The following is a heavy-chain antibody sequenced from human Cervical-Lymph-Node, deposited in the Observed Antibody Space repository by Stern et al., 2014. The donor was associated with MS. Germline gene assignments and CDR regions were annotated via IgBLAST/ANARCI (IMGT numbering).Heavy chain of an antibody. CDR3: ARVQATVHTTVPATVFDY. V-gene: IGHV1-2*06. D-gene: IGHD2/OR15-2a*01. J-gene: IGHJ4*02. CDR2: INPHSGDT. CDR1: GYTFIEYY. Sequence: QVQLVQSGAEVKKPGASLKVSCKASGYTFIEYYMHWLRQAPGQGLEWMGRINPHSGDTVYAPGFQGRVTMTLDTAINTAYMDLSRLTSDDTAVYFCARVQATVHTTVPATVFDYWGQGTPVTVSS.